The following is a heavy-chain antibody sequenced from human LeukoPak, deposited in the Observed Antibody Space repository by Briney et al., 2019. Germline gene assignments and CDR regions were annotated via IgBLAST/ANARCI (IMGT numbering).Heavy chain of an antibody. CDR1: GYTFTNFG. CDR2: ISAYNGNT. D-gene: IGHD6-19*01. V-gene: IGHV1-18*01. CDR3: ARAGGWAREDYKADAFDI. J-gene: IGHJ3*02. Sequence: GASVKVSCKASGYTFTNFGISWVRHAPGQGLEWMGWISAYNGNTNYAQKVQDRVTMTTDTSTSTAYMELRSLRSDDTAVYYCARAGGWAREDYKADAFDIWGQGTMVTVSS.